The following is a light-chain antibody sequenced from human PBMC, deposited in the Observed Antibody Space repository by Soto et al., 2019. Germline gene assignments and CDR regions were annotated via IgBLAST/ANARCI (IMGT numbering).Light chain of an antibody. J-gene: IGKJ2*01. Sequence: EIVLTQSPCTLSLSPGERATLSCRASQSVSSSYLAWYQQKPGQAPRLLILGASSRATGIPDRFSGGGSGTDFSLTISRLEPEDFAVYYCHQYDNAPQTYGQGTKVDIK. CDR3: HQYDNAPQT. CDR1: QSVSSSY. V-gene: IGKV3-20*01. CDR2: GAS.